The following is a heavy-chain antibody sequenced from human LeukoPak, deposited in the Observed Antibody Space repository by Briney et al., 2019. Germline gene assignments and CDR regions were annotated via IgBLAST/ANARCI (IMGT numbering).Heavy chain of an antibody. CDR2: IKQDGSEK. CDR1: GFTFSSYA. J-gene: IGHJ4*02. Sequence: GGSLRLSCAASGFTFSSYAMSWVRQAPGKGLEWVANIKQDGSEKYYVDSVKGRFTISRDNAKNSLYLLMNSLRAEDTAVYYCARDYRGYRAPYYFDYWGQGTLVTVSS. D-gene: IGHD2-15*01. CDR3: ARDYRGYRAPYYFDY. V-gene: IGHV3-7*01.